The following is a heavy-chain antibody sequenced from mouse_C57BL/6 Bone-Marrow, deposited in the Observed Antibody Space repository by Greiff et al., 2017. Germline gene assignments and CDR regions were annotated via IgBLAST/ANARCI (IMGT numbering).Heavy chain of an antibody. D-gene: IGHD2-3*01. CDR3: TRDGYYDYAMDY. V-gene: IGHV6-6*01. J-gene: IGHJ4*01. CDR1: GFTFSDAW. CDR2: IRNKANNHAT. Sequence: EVKLVESGGGLVQPGGSMKLSCAASGFTFSDAWMDWVRQSPEKGLEWVAEIRNKANNHATYYAESVKGRFTISRDDSKSSVYLQMNSLRAEDTGIYYCTRDGYYDYAMDYWGQGTSVTVSS.